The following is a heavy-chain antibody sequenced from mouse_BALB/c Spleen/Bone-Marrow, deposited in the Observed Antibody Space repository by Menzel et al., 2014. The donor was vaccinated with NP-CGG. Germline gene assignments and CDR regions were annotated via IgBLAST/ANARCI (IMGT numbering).Heavy chain of an antibody. CDR2: IDPANGNT. D-gene: IGHD4-1*01. Sequence: EVKLMESGAELVKPGASVKLSCTASGFNIKDTYMHWVKQRPEQGLEWIGRIDPANGNTKYDPKFQGKATITADTSSNTAYLQRSSLTSEDTAVYYCARWEYYAMDSWGQGTSVTVSS. V-gene: IGHV14-3*02. CDR1: GFNIKDTY. CDR3: ARWEYYAMDS. J-gene: IGHJ4*01.